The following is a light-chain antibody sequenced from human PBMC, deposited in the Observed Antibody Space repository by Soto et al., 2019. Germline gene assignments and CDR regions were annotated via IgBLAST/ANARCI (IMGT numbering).Light chain of an antibody. CDR2: KAS. Sequence: IQMTQSPSTLSASVGDRVTITCRASQPISNWLAFYQQRPGKAPNRLIYKASSLESGVSSRFSGSGSGTEFTLTISSLQSDDFATYYCQHYKSYPYTFGQGTKLEIK. V-gene: IGKV1-5*03. CDR3: QHYKSYPYT. J-gene: IGKJ2*01. CDR1: QPISNW.